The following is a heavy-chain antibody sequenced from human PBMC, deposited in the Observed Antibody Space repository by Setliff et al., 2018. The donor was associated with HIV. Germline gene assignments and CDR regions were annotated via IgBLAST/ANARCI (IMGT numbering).Heavy chain of an antibody. V-gene: IGHV1-2*06. CDR3: AREISRYSGYEGRMDYFDY. Sequence: ASVKVSCKASGHTFTDYYMHWVQQAPGKGLEWMGRVDPEDGETIYAEKFQGRVTMTRDTSISTAYMEVSSLRSDDTAVYYCAREISRYSGYEGRMDYFDYWGQGTLVTVSS. CDR2: VDPEDGET. D-gene: IGHD5-12*01. J-gene: IGHJ4*02. CDR1: GHTFTDYY.